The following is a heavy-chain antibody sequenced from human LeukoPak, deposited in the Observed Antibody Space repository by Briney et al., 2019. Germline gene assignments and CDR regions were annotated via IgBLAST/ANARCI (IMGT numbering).Heavy chain of an antibody. J-gene: IGHJ4*02. V-gene: IGHV3-11*01. CDR1: GFTFSDYY. D-gene: IGHD3-10*01. Sequence: GALRLSCAASGFTFSDYYMSWIRQAPGKGLEWVSYISSSGTTIYYADSVKGRFTISRDNAKNSLYLQMNSLRAEDTAIYYCAKDLVTGSLDYWGQGTLVTVSS. CDR2: ISSSGTTI. CDR3: AKDLVTGSLDY.